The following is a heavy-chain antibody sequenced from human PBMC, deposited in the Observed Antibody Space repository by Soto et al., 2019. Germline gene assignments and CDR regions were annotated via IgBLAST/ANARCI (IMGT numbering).Heavy chain of an antibody. CDR1: GYSFTSYW. V-gene: IGHV5-10-1*01. CDR3: ARHTLNSSGWTYYYYGVDV. Sequence: GESLKISCKGSGYSFTSYWISWVRQMPGKGLEWMGRIDPSDSYTNYSPSFQGHVTISADKSISTAYLQWSSLKASDTAMYYCARHTLNSSGWTYYYYGVDVWGQGTTVTVSS. J-gene: IGHJ6*02. D-gene: IGHD6-19*01. CDR2: IDPSDSYT.